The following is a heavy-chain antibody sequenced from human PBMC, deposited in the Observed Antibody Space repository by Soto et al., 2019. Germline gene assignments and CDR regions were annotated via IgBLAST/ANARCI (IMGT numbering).Heavy chain of an antibody. V-gene: IGHV3-23*04. D-gene: IGHD7-27*01. CDR1: GFTVSTNY. J-gene: IGHJ3*02. CDR3: AKGQNWDDAFDI. CDR2: ISGSGGST. Sequence: EVQLVESGGGLIQPGGSLRLSCAASGFTVSTNYMSWVRQAPGRGLEWVSVISGSGGSTYYADSVKGRFTISRDNSKNTLYLQMNSLRAEDTAVYYCAKGQNWDDAFDIWGQGTMVTVSS.